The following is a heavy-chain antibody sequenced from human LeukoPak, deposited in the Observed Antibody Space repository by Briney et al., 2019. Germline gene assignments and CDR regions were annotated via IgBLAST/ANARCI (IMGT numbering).Heavy chain of an antibody. Sequence: GGSLRLSCAASGVTFSSYWMSWVRQAPGKGLEWVANIKQDGSEKSYVDSVKGRFTISRDNAKNSLYLQMNSLRAEDTAVYYCTREGAGGFDYWGQGTLVTVSS. D-gene: IGHD3-10*01. V-gene: IGHV3-7*01. CDR3: TREGAGGFDY. CDR2: IKQDGSEK. CDR1: GVTFSSYW. J-gene: IGHJ4*02.